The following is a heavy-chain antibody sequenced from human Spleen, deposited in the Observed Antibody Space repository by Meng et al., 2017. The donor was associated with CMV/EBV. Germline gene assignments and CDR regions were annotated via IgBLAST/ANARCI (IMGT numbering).Heavy chain of an antibody. J-gene: IGHJ6*02. V-gene: IGHV3-13*01. CDR2: IGTAGDT. CDR1: GFTFSSND. D-gene: IGHD2-2*01. CDR3: ARDRVVPAANYYYGMDV. Sequence: GESLKISCAASGFTFSSNDMHWVRQTTGKGLEWVSAIGTAGDTYYADSVKGRFTISRDNSKNTLYLQMNSLRAEDTAVYYCARDRVVPAANYYYGMDVWGQGATVTVSS.